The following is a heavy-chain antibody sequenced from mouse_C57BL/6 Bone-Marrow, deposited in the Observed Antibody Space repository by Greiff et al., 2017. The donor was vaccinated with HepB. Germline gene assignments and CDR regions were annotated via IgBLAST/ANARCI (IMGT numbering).Heavy chain of an antibody. CDR1: GYTFTSYW. J-gene: IGHJ3*01. V-gene: IGHV1-52*01. Sequence: VQLQHPGAELVRPGSSVKLSCKASGYTFTSYWMHWVKQRPIQGLEWIGNIDPSDSETHYNQKFKDKATLTVDKSSSTAYMQLSSLTSEDSAVYYCARGELRLQYAYWGQGTLVTVSA. CDR2: IDPSDSET. CDR3: ARGELRLQYAY. D-gene: IGHD3-2*02.